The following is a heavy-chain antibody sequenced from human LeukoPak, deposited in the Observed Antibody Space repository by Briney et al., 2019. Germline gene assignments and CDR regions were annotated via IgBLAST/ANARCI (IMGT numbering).Heavy chain of an antibody. D-gene: IGHD4-23*01. CDR1: GYSVSSNSAA. Sequence: SQTLSLTCAISGYSVSSNSAAWNWIRQSPSRGLVWLGRTYYRSKWYNDYTVSMRSRITINPDTSKNQFSLQLNSVTPEDTAVYYCARGMVKINYYMDVWGKGTTVTVSS. V-gene: IGHV6-1*01. CDR2: TYYRSKWYN. CDR3: ARGMVKINYYMDV. J-gene: IGHJ6*03.